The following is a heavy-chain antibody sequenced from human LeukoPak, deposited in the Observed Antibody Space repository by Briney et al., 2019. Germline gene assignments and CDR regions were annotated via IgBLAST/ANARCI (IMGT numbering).Heavy chain of an antibody. D-gene: IGHD5-18*01. Sequence: GGSLRLSCAASGFTFSTSWMHWVRQAPGKGLEWVANIKQDGSEKYYVDSVKGRFTISRDNAKNSLYLQMNSLRAEDTAVYYCARDPRGYSYGYFYYYYGMDVWGQGTTVTVSS. CDR2: IKQDGSEK. CDR1: GFTFSTSW. J-gene: IGHJ6*02. V-gene: IGHV3-7*01. CDR3: ARDPRGYSYGYFYYYYGMDV.